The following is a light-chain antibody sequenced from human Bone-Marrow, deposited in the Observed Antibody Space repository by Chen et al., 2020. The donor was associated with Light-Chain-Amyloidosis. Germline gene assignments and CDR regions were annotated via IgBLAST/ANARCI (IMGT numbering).Light chain of an antibody. V-gene: IGLV1-51*02. CDR3: ATWDSSLTVWM. Sequence: QSVLTQPPSVSTAPGQQVTIPCAGSNSNIGINYLSWYQQLPGTSPKLLIYENNQRPSEIPDRFSGSKSGTSATLGVAGLQTGDEADYYCATWDSSLTVWMFGGGTKLTVL. CDR1: NSNIGINY. J-gene: IGLJ3*02. CDR2: ENN.